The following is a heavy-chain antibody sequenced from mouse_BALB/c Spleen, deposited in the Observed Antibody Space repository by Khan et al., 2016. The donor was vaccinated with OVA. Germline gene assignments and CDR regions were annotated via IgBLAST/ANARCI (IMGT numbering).Heavy chain of an antibody. V-gene: IGHV1-7*01. D-gene: IGHD2-4*01. CDR2: INPTTGYT. CDR1: GYTFTSYW. CDR3: ARSPTMITQFSY. J-gene: IGHJ3*01. Sequence: QVQLKQSGAELAKPGASVKMSCKASGYTFTSYWMHWVKQRPGQGLEWIGFINPTTGYTEYTQKFKDKATLTADKSSSTAYMQLSSLTSEDSAVYYCARSPTMITQFSYWGQGTLVTVSA.